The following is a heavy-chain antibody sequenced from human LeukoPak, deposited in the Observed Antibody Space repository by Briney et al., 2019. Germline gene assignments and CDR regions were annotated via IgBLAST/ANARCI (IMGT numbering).Heavy chain of an antibody. CDR1: GFTFSSYE. CDR2: ISSSGSTI. J-gene: IGHJ6*04. V-gene: IGHV3-48*03. Sequence: PGGSLRLSCAASGFTFSSYEMNWVRQAPGKGLEWVSYISSSGSTIYYADSVKGRFTISRDNAKNSLYLQMNSLRAEDTAVYYCAREPHLRFLDHYYGMDVWGEGTTATVSS. CDR3: AREPHLRFLDHYYGMDV. D-gene: IGHD3-3*01.